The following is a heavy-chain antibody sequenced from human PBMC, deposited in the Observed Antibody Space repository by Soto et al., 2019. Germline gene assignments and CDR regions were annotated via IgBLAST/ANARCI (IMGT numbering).Heavy chain of an antibody. D-gene: IGHD3-3*01. J-gene: IGHJ4*02. CDR1: GFTFSRYG. Sequence: QVQLVESGGGVVQPGTSLRLSCAPSGFTFSRYGMHWVRQAPGKGLEWVAVIWYDGSKRYYADSVKGRFTISRDNSKNTLYLQMNGLRAEDTAVYYCARDPGVTNYYFDYWGQGTLVTVSS. CDR3: ARDPGVTNYYFDY. CDR2: IWYDGSKR. V-gene: IGHV3-33*01.